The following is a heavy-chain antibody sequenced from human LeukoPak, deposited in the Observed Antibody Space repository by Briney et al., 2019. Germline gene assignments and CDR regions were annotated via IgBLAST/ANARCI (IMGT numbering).Heavy chain of an antibody. CDR3: ARAVAPLAAAADY. CDR2: INPSGGST. D-gene: IGHD6-13*01. V-gene: IGHV1-46*01. J-gene: IGHJ4*02. CDR1: GYTFTRYY. Sequence: GASVKVSCKASGYTFTRYYMHWVRQAPGRGLEWMGTINPSGGSTSYAQKFQGRVTMTRDTSTSTVLMELSSLRSEDTALYYCARAVAPLAAAADYWGQGTLVTVSS.